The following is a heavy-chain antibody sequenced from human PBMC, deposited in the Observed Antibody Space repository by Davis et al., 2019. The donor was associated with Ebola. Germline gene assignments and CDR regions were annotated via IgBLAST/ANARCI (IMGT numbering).Heavy chain of an antibody. Sequence: SEILSLTCTVSGGSISSYYWSWIRQPPGKGLEWIGYIYYSGSTNYNPSLKSRVTISVDTSKNQFSLKLSSVTAADTAVYYCARGGYSGSYLNFDYWGQGTLVTVSS. D-gene: IGHD1-26*01. CDR2: IYYSGST. CDR1: GGSISSYY. J-gene: IGHJ4*02. V-gene: IGHV4-59*01. CDR3: ARGGYSGSYLNFDY.